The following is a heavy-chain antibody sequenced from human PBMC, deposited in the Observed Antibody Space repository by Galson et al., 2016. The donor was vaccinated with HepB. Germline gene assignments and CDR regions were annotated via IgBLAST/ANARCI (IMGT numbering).Heavy chain of an antibody. Sequence: QSGAEVKKPGESLKLSCKGSGSSFGTYWTGWVRQKPGKGLEWMGIIYPGDSDTRYSPSSQGQVTISADKSISAAYLQWNSLKATDTAIYYCARRSSDAFDIWGQGTMVTVSS. CDR3: ARRSSDAFDI. D-gene: IGHD3-10*01. J-gene: IGHJ3*02. V-gene: IGHV5-51*01. CDR2: IYPGDSDT. CDR1: GSSFGTYW.